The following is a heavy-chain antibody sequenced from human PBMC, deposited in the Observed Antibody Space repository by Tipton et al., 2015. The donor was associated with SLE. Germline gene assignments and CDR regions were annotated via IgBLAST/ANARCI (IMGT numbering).Heavy chain of an antibody. CDR2: RFSGGST. Sequence: TLSLTCSVSGDSFYSSHDQWDWIRQSPGKGLEWIGSRFSGGSTYYNPSLKSRVTMSVDTSKNQFSLRVTSVTAADTAAYYCAREFDYYDSSYSRGAIDIWGQGTLVTVSS. CDR1: GDSFYSSHDQ. J-gene: IGHJ3*02. CDR3: AREFDYYDSSYSRGAIDI. V-gene: IGHV4-39*07. D-gene: IGHD3-22*01.